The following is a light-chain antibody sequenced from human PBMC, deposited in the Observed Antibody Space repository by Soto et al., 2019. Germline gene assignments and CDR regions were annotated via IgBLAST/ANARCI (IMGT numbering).Light chain of an antibody. CDR3: GAWDGSLSTGV. CDR1: SSNIGNHF. CDR2: DDD. Sequence: QSVLTQPPSVSAAPGQKVTISCSGSSSNIGNHFVSWYQQVPGTAPTLLIYDDDKRPSGIPDRFSGSKSGTSATLGITGLPSGDEADYYCGAWDGSLSTGVFGGGTKLTVL. V-gene: IGLV1-51*01. J-gene: IGLJ3*02.